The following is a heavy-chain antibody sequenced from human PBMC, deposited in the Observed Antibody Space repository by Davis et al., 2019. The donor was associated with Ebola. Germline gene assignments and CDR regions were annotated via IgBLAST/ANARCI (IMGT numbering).Heavy chain of an antibody. Sequence: ASVKVSCKASGYTFTGYYMHWVRQAPGQGLEWMGWINPNSGGTNYAQKFQGRVTMTRDTSISTAYMELSRLRSDDTAVYYCAREHYGSGSYGMDVWGQGTTVTVSS. J-gene: IGHJ6*02. CDR3: AREHYGSGSYGMDV. CDR2: INPNSGGT. V-gene: IGHV1-2*02. D-gene: IGHD3-10*01. CDR1: GYTFTGYY.